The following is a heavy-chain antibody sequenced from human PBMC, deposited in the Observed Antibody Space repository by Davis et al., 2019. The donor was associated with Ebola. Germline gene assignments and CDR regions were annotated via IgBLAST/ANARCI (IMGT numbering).Heavy chain of an antibody. V-gene: IGHV3-74*01. CDR1: EFTFISYW. CDR2: IDTDGSTT. J-gene: IGHJ4*02. Sequence: PGGSLRLSCVGSEFTFISYWFHWVRQAPGKGLEWVSRIDTDGSTTNYADSVRGRFTISRDNAKNTLFLQMNSLRADDTAVYYCARDVGGRAGYWGQGTLVTVSS. CDR3: ARDVGGRAGY.